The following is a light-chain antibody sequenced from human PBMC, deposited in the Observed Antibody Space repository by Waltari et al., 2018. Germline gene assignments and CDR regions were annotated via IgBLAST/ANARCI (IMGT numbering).Light chain of an antibody. CDR1: PGISKY. CDR2: TAS. V-gene: IGKV1-17*03. Sequence: DIQMTQSPSAMSASVGDRVTITCRASPGISKYLAWFQQKPGKIPKRLIYTASKMESGVPSRFSGSGSGTEFTLTITSLQPEDSATYYCLQHSSYPYTFGQGTKLEI. CDR3: LQHSSYPYT. J-gene: IGKJ2*01.